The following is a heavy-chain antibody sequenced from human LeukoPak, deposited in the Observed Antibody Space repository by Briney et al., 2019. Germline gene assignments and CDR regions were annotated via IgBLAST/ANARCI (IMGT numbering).Heavy chain of an antibody. V-gene: IGHV3-21*01. CDR3: ARDGYSYGHVPYYFDY. J-gene: IGHJ4*02. CDR2: ISSSSSDI. Sequence: PGGSLRLSCAASGFTFSSYSMNWVRQAPGKGRGWVSSISSSSSDIYYADSVKGRFTISRDNAKNSLYLQMNSLRAEDTAVYYCARDGYSYGHVPYYFDYWGQGTLVTVSS. CDR1: GFTFSSYS. D-gene: IGHD5-18*01.